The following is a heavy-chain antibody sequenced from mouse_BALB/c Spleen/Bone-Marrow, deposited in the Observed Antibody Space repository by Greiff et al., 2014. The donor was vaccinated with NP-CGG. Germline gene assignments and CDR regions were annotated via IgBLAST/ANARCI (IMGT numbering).Heavy chain of an antibody. Sequence: VKVVESGAGLVGPGESLSLSCTASGFSLTSYGVYWVRQPPGKGLEWLGVIRAGGSTNYNPALMYRLSISKDNSKSQVFLKMNSLQTDDTAMYYCARERQPLEGAMDYWGQGTSVTVSS. CDR1: GFSLTSYG. CDR3: ARERQPLEGAMDY. V-gene: IGHV2-9*02. D-gene: IGHD6-1*01. CDR2: IRAGGST. J-gene: IGHJ4*01.